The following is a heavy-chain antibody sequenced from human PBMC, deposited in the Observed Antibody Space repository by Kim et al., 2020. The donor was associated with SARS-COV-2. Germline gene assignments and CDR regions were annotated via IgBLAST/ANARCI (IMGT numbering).Heavy chain of an antibody. J-gene: IGHJ4*02. CDR2: INPNGGST. V-gene: IGHV1-46*01. D-gene: IGHD6-19*01. CDR1: GYTFINYY. Sequence: ASVKVSCKASGYTFINYYMHWVRQAPGQGLEWMGMINPNGGSTTYAQKFQGRVTMTRDTSTSTDYMELSSLRSGDTAVYYCVPSSTWYYFDYWAQGPLVTVPP. CDR3: VPSSTWYYFDY.